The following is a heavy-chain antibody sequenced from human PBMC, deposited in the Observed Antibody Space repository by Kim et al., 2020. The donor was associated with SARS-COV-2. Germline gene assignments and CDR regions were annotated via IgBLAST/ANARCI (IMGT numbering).Heavy chain of an antibody. CDR3: ARDLPRGYVWGSPDAFDL. V-gene: IGHV3-48*03. J-gene: IGHJ3*01. Sequence: GGSLRLSCAASGFTFSSYEMNWVRQAPGKGLEWVSYISSSGSTIYYADSVKGRFTISRDNAKNSLYLQMNSLRAEDTTVYYCARDLPRGYVWGSPDAFDLWGQGTMVTVSS. CDR1: GFTFSSYE. D-gene: IGHD3-16*01. CDR2: ISSSGSTI.